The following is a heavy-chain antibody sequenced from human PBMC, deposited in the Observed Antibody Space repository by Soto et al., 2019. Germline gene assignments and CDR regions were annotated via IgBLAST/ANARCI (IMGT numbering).Heavy chain of an antibody. CDR2: INPDNGNT. J-gene: IGHJ5*02. CDR1: GYTFTRYT. D-gene: IGHD2-15*01. V-gene: IGHV1-3*01. Sequence: QVQLVQSGAEVKKPGASVKISCKASGYTFTRYTMNWVRQAPGQRHEWMGWINPDNGNTKSSQKFQDRVIITRDTPARTAYMARRSLGSEDTAVYFCARGIATGQLDPWGQGILLSVSS. CDR3: ARGIATGQLDP.